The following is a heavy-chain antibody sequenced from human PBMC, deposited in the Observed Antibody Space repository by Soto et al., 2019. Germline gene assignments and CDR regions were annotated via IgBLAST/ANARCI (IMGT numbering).Heavy chain of an antibody. CDR1: GFTFSSYA. CDR3: ARGTFVLDY. V-gene: IGHV3-64*02. J-gene: IGHJ4*02. CDR2: ISSNGGST. Sequence: EVQLVESGEGLVQPGGSLRLSCAASGFTFSSYAIHWVRQAPGKGLEYVSAISSNGGSTYYADSVKGRFTISRDNSKNTLYLQMGSLRAEDMAVYYCARGTFVLDYWGQGTLVTVSS.